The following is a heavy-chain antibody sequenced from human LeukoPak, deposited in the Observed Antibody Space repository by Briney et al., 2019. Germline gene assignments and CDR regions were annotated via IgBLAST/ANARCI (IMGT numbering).Heavy chain of an antibody. V-gene: IGHV3-53*01. CDR3: ARVFGSLGFDP. J-gene: IGHJ5*02. D-gene: IGHD3-10*01. Sequence: GGSLRLSCAASGFTVSSNYMSWVRQAPGKGLEWVPVIYSGGSTYYADSVKGRFTISRDNSKNTLYLQMNSLRAEDTAVYYCARVFGSLGFDPWGQGTLVTVSS. CDR2: IYSGGST. CDR1: GFTVSSNY.